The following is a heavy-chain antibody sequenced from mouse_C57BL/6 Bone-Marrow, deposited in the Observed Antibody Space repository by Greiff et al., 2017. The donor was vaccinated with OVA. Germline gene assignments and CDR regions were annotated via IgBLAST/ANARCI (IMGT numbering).Heavy chain of an antibody. Sequence: EVQLVESGGDLVKPGGSLKLSCAASGFTFSSYGMSWVRQTPDKRLEWVATISSGGSYTYYPDSVKGRFTISRDNAKNTLYLQMSSLKSEDTAMYYCARLPYSNYDYWGQGTTLTVSS. V-gene: IGHV5-6*01. D-gene: IGHD2-5*01. CDR3: ARLPYSNYDY. CDR1: GFTFSSYG. CDR2: ISSGGSYT. J-gene: IGHJ2*01.